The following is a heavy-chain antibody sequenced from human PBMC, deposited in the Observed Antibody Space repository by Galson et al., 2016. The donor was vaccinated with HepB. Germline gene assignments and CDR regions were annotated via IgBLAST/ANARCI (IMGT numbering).Heavy chain of an antibody. CDR3: ARESSGYDYDFDL. D-gene: IGHD5-12*01. CDR2: ISTSSTYI. J-gene: IGHJ3*01. CDR1: GFTFSRYT. V-gene: IGHV3-21*01. Sequence: SLRLSCAASGFTFSRYTVNWVRRAPGKGLEWVSSISTSSTYIYYADSMKGRFTISRDNAKKSLYLQMSSLRADDTAIYYCARESSGYDYDFDLWGQGTMVTVSS.